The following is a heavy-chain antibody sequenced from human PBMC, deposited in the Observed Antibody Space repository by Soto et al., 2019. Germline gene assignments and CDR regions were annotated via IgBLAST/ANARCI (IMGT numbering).Heavy chain of an antibody. CDR1: GFTFSRYA. D-gene: IGHD1-26*01. CDR3: ASDYVGIDGDNYYYYSMDV. Sequence: PGGSLRLSSAASGFTFSRYAMHWVRQAPGKGLEWVAVISYDGSNKYYADSVKGRFTISRDNSKNTLYLQMNSLRAEDTAVYYCASDYVGIDGDNYYYYSMDVWGQGTTVTV. J-gene: IGHJ6*02. V-gene: IGHV3-30-3*01. CDR2: ISYDGSNK.